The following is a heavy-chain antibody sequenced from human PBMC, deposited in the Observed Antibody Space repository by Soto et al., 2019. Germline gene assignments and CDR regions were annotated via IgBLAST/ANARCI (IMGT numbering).Heavy chain of an antibody. V-gene: IGHV4-30-4*01. J-gene: IGHJ3*02. CDR1: GGSIRSGDYY. CDR2: IHYSGST. D-gene: IGHD2-15*01. CDR3: ARARHGGWPAFDM. Sequence: SETLSLTCTVSGGSIRSGDYYWSWIRQPPGKGLEWIGYIHYSGSTDYNPSLKSRVTVSLDTSKNQVSLKLSSATAADTAVYYCARARHGGWPAFDMWGQGTMVTVSS.